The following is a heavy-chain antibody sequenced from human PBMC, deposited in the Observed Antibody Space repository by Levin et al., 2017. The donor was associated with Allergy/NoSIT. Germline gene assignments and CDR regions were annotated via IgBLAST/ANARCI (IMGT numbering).Heavy chain of an antibody. CDR1: GGSISSYY. CDR2: IYYSGST. Sequence: SETLSLTCTVSGGSISSYYWSWIRQPPGKGLEWIGYIYYSGSTNYNPSLTSRVTISVDTSKNQFSLKLSPVTAADTAVYYCARSGLSVLNQPDFDYWGQGTLVTVSS. D-gene: IGHD1-14*01. CDR3: ARSGLSVLNQPDFDY. J-gene: IGHJ4*02. V-gene: IGHV4-59*08.